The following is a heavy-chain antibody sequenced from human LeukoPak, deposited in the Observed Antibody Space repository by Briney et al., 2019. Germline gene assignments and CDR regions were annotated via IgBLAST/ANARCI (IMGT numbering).Heavy chain of an antibody. D-gene: IGHD3-3*01. CDR1: GFTFDDYA. Sequence: PGRSLRLSCAASGFTFDDYAMHWVRQAPGKGLEWVSGISWNSGSIGYADPVKGRFTISRDNAKNSLYLQMNSLRAEDTALYYCAKDGDFWSGYVTPYYFDYWGQGTLVTVSS. J-gene: IGHJ4*02. V-gene: IGHV3-9*01. CDR3: AKDGDFWSGYVTPYYFDY. CDR2: ISWNSGSI.